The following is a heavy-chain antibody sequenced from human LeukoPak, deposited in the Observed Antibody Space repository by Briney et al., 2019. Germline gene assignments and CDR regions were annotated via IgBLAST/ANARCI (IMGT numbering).Heavy chain of an antibody. J-gene: IGHJ4*02. Sequence: SETLSLTCAVYGGSFSGYYWSWIRQPPGKGLEWRGEINHSGSTNYNPSLKSRVTISVDTSKNQFSLKLSSVTAADTAVYYCARRKGYSSSWYGFDYWGQGTLVTVSS. V-gene: IGHV4-34*01. CDR2: INHSGST. CDR1: GGSFSGYY. CDR3: ARRKGYSSSWYGFDY. D-gene: IGHD6-13*01.